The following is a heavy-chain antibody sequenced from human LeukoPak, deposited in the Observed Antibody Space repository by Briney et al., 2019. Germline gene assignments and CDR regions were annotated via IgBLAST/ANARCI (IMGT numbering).Heavy chain of an antibody. V-gene: IGHV4-39*02. CDR2: LYYSGMT. Sequence: SETLSLTCTVSGGSISSSNYYWAWIRQSPGQGLEWIGSLYYSGMTYYNPSLKSRVIISVDTSQNHFSLNLSSVTAADTAVYYCARASGRSLWFGLSHYFDPWGQGSLVTVSS. CDR3: ARASGRSLWFGLSHYFDP. D-gene: IGHD3-10*01. J-gene: IGHJ5*02. CDR1: GGSISSSNYY.